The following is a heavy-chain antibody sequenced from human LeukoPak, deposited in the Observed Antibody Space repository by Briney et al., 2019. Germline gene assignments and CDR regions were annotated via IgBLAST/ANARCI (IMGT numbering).Heavy chain of an antibody. D-gene: IGHD3-22*01. CDR2: IYYSGST. Sequence: SETLSLTCTVSGGSISVYYWSWIRQPPGKGLEWIGYIYYSGSTNYNPSLKSRVTISVDTSKNQFSLKLSSVTAADTAVYYCTRHSKYYYDSSGSYVGYFQHWGQGTLVTVSS. V-gene: IGHV4-59*08. CDR3: TRHSKYYYDSSGSYVGYFQH. J-gene: IGHJ1*01. CDR1: GGSISVYY.